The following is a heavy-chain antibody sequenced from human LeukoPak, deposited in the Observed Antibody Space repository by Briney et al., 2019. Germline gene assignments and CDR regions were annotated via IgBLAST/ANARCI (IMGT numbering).Heavy chain of an antibody. CDR1: GGSISSYY. J-gene: IGHJ5*02. Sequence: PSETLSLTCTVSGGSISSYYWSWIRQPPGKGLEWIGYIYYSGSTNYNPSLKSRVTISVDTSKNQFSLKLSSVTAADTAVYYCARSAVAGRDWFDPWGQGTLVTVSS. CDR3: ARSAVAGRDWFDP. V-gene: IGHV4-59*08. D-gene: IGHD6-19*01. CDR2: IYYSGST.